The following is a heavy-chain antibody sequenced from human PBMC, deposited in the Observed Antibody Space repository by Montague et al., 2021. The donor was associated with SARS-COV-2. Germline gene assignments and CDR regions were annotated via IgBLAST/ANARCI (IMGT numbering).Heavy chain of an antibody. CDR2: IRSKAYGGTT. D-gene: IGHD6-13*01. J-gene: IGHJ4*02. CDR1: GFTFGDYA. V-gene: IGHV3-49*03. CDR3: AAGLFYFDY. Sequence: SLRLSCAGSGFTFGDYAISWIRQTPGKGLEWVGFIRSKAYGGTTQYAASAEGKFTISRDDSKSIAYLQINSLKSDDTALYYAAAGLFYFDYWGQGALVTVSS.